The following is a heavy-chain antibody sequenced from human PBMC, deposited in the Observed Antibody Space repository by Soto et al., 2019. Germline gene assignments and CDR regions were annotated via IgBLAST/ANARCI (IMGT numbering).Heavy chain of an antibody. CDR1: GYTFTTYD. J-gene: IGHJ6*02. D-gene: IGHD3-3*01. CDR2: MDPNSGST. V-gene: IGHV1-8*01. CDR3: ARERKFDFWRKGLDV. Sequence: QAQLVQSGAEVRKPGASVKVSCKASGYTFTTYDINWVRQAPGQGLEWLGWMDPNSGSTGNAQNFQGRITMTRNISRNTAHMELSSLQSEDTAVYYCARERKFDFWRKGLDVWGQGTTVTVSS.